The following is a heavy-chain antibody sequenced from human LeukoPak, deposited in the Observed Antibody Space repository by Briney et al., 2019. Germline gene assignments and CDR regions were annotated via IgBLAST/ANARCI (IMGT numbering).Heavy chain of an antibody. CDR2: IRTDGSNK. CDR3: ARILDSAWGELGY. Sequence: GGSLRLSCAASGFTFSSYGMHWVRQAPGKGLEWMAFIRTDGSNKHYADSVKGRFTISRDNSKNTLYLQMNSLRAEDTAGYYGARILDSAWGELGYWGQGTLVTVSS. CDR1: GFTFSSYG. J-gene: IGHJ4*02. V-gene: IGHV3-30*02. D-gene: IGHD6-19*01.